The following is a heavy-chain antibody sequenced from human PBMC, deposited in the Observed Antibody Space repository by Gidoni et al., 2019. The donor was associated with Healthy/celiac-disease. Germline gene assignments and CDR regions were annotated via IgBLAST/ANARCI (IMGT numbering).Heavy chain of an antibody. D-gene: IGHD2-2*01. CDR1: GGSFGGYY. V-gene: IGHV4-34*01. CDR3: ARGLYCSSTRCSAEYFQH. CDR2: INQLGST. Sequence: QVQLQQWGAGLLKHSEPLSLTCAVYGGSFGGYYWRWIRPPPGKGLEWIEEINQLGSTNYNPSLKSQVTLSVDTSKNQFYLWLSSVTAADTAVYYCARGLYCSSTRCSAEYFQHWGQGTLVTVSS. J-gene: IGHJ1*01.